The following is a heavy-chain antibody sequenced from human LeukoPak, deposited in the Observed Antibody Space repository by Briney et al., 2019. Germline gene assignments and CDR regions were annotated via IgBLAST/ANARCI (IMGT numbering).Heavy chain of an antibody. CDR2: ISSSSSVI. J-gene: IGHJ4*02. CDR1: GFTFSSYS. Sequence: PGGSLRLSCAASGFTFSSYSMNWVRQAPGKGLEWLSYISSSSSVIDYADSVKGRFTISRDNAKNSLYLQMNSLRAEDTAVYYCVRARGYSYGYSDYGGQGTLVTVSS. D-gene: IGHD5-18*01. V-gene: IGHV3-48*01. CDR3: VRARGYSYGYSDY.